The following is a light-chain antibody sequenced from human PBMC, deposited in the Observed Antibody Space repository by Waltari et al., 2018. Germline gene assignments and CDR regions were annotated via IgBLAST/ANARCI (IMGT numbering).Light chain of an antibody. CDR3: QQTSRTPLT. V-gene: IGKV1-39*01. CDR1: QTVYQY. J-gene: IGKJ4*01. CDR2: TAS. Sequence: DVQMTQSPSSLSASVGDRVTITCRASQTVYQYLNWYQQRQGQVPRLLIYTASTLQSGVPSRFSGSGSGTDFTPTITGLQPEDVGIYYCQQTSRTPLTFGGGTKVELK.